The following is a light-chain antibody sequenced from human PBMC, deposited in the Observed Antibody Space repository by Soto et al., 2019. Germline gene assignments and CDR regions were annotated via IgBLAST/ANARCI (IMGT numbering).Light chain of an antibody. J-gene: IGKJ2*01. CDR2: DAS. CDR3: QQFNSYPYS. Sequence: AAQMTQSPSSLSASVGDGVTITCRASQGISSGLAWYQQKPGKAPKLLIFDASNLGSGVPSRFSGSGSATYFTLTISGLQPEDFATYYCQQFNSYPYSFGQGTKLDIK. V-gene: IGKV1-13*02. CDR1: QGISSG.